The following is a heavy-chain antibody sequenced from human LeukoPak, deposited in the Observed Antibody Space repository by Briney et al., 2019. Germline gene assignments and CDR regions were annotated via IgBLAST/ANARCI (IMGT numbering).Heavy chain of an antibody. CDR2: LPPDELGI. D-gene: IGHD6-6*01. V-gene: IGHV3-74*01. Sequence: GGSLRLSCAASGNYWMHWVRQAPGMGLVWVSRLPPDELGIIYADSVKGRFTVSRDNAKNTVYLQMNNLRADDTAMYYCVGTIASRGSEYWGQGALVTVSS. CDR1: GNYW. CDR3: VGTIASRGSEY. J-gene: IGHJ4*02.